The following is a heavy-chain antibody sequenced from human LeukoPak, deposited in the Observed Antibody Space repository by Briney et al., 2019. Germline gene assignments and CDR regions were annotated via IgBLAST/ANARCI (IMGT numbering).Heavy chain of an antibody. CDR2: INHSGST. D-gene: IGHD2-15*01. J-gene: IGHJ4*02. Sequence: SETLSLTCAVYGGSFSGYYWSWIRQPPGKGLEWIGEINHSGSTNYNPSLKSRVTISVDMSKNQFSLKLSSVTAADTAVYYCARHDYIVVVVAAGRNFDYWGQGTLVTVSS. V-gene: IGHV4-34*01. CDR1: GGSFSGYY. CDR3: ARHDYIVVVVAAGRNFDY.